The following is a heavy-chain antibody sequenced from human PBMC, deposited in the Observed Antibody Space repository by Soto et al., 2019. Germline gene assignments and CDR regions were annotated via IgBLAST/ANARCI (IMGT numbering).Heavy chain of an antibody. D-gene: IGHD2-2*02. V-gene: IGHV3-15*01. Sequence: EVQLVESGGGLVKPGGSLRLSCAASGFTFSNAWMTWVRQAPGKGLEGVGRIKSKTDGGTTDYAAPVKGRFTIARDESRGTLYLQMNSLKTEDTAVYYCTTLGYCSSSSCYRGTYFDYWGQGTLVTVSS. CDR3: TTLGYCSSSSCYRGTYFDY. J-gene: IGHJ4*02. CDR2: IKSKTDGGTT. CDR1: GFTFSNAW.